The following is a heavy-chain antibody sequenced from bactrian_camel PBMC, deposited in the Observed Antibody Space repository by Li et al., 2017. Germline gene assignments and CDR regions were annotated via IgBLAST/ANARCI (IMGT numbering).Heavy chain of an antibody. D-gene: IGHD3*01. CDR1: GYIYRQPC. J-gene: IGHJ4*01. CDR3: AAGWGCTEREGINY. CDR2: IGGDASQ. Sequence: HVQLVESGGGSVQAGGSLRLSCVASGYIYRQPCMGWFRQAPGKEREGVGAIGGDASQFYADSVKGRFTIYRDNAKNTLDLQMNSLKPEDSAVYYCAAGWGCTEREGINYWGQGTQVTVS. V-gene: IGHV3S53*01.